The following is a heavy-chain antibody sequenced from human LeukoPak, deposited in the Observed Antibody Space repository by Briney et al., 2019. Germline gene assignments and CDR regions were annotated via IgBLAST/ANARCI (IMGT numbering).Heavy chain of an antibody. CDR1: GFIVNTYY. Sequence: PGGSLRLSCAASGFIVNTYYMSWVRQAPGKGLEWVSIIYSDGSTYYADSVKGRFTISRDTSKNTLYLQMNSLRAEDTAVYYCARIYSGSHYSWGQGPLVTISS. D-gene: IGHD1-26*01. CDR3: ARIYSGSHYS. V-gene: IGHV3-53*01. J-gene: IGHJ4*02. CDR2: IYSDGST.